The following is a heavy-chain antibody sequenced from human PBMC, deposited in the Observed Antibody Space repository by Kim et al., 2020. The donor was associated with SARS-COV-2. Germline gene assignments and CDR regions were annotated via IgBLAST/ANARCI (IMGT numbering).Heavy chain of an antibody. V-gene: IGHV3-23*01. CDR1: GFTFSSYA. Sequence: GGSLRLSCAASGFTFSSYAMSWVRQAPGKGLEWVSAISGSGGSTYYADSVKGRFTISRDNSKNTLYLQMNSLRAEDTAVYYCAKDGGDSSGWYVSLYYYYYGMDVWGQGTTVTVSS. CDR3: AKDGGDSSGWYVSLYYYYYGMDV. D-gene: IGHD6-19*01. J-gene: IGHJ6*02. CDR2: ISGSGGST.